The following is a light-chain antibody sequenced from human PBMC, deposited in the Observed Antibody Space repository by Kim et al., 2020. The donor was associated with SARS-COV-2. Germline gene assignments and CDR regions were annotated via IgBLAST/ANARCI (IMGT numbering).Light chain of an antibody. V-gene: IGLV2-8*01. CDR1: SSDVGGYKF. J-gene: IGLJ2*01. Sequence: GKSVPVSWTGGSSDVGGYKFVSWYQQQPGKGPRLMIYEVTKRPAGVPDGFAGSKSGNTDSLTVSGLQAEDEADYYSCSYAGNHNLVFGGGTQLTVL. CDR3: CSYAGNHNLV. CDR2: EVT.